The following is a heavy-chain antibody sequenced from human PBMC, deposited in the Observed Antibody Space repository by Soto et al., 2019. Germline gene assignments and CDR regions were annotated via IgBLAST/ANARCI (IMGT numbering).Heavy chain of an antibody. CDR1: GFTFSSYA. CDR2: ISGSGGST. CDR3: AGKYYYDCSGYYPSAFDI. V-gene: IGHV3-23*01. Sequence: GGSLRLSCAASGFTFSSYAMSWVRQAPGKGLEWVSAISGSGGSTYYADSVKGRFTISRDNSKNTLYLQMNSLRAGDTAVYYCAGKYYYDCSGYYPSAFDIWGRGTMVTVSS. J-gene: IGHJ3*02. D-gene: IGHD3-22*01.